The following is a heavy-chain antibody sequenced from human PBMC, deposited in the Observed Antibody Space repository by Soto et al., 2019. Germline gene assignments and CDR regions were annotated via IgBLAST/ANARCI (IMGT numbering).Heavy chain of an antibody. CDR3: ARDGSYDSCDHWGGDSALDI. V-gene: IGHV1-18*01. CDR2: ISVNNVNT. CDR1: GSTLTSYG. Sequence: QVHLLQSGLEVKKPGASVSVSCRASGSTLTSYGISWVRQAPGQGFLWMGWISVNNVNTQYVQKFKGRGSITTATSTDTVYMVRRSLRSDDTAGYYCARDGSYDSCDHWGGDSALDIWGQGTMVTVSS. D-gene: IGHD2-21*01. J-gene: IGHJ3*02.